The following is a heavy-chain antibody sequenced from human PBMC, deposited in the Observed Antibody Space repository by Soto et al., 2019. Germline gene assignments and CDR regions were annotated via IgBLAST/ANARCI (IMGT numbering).Heavy chain of an antibody. CDR3: ASGRVLRYFDWLFLFDY. V-gene: IGHV1-69*01. J-gene: IGHJ4*02. CDR2: IIPIFGTA. D-gene: IGHD3-9*01. CDR1: GGTFSSYA. Sequence: QVQLVQSGAEVKKPGSSVKVSCKASGGTFSSYAISWVRQAPGQGLEWMGGIIPIFGTANYAQKFQGRVTITAVESTSTAYMELSSLRSEDTAVYYCASGRVLRYFDWLFLFDYWGQGTLVTVSS.